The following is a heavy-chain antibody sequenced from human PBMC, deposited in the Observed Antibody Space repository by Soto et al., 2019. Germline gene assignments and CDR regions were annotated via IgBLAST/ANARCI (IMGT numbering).Heavy chain of an antibody. CDR1: VYTFTVYL. CDR3: AREVGTYIAAAGTIMADAFDI. CDR2: INPKSIGT. V-gene: IGHV1-2*04. J-gene: IGHJ3*02. Sequence: GASVKGSCKTSVYTFTVYLMHWVSLAPGQGLEWLGWINPKSIGTNYARKFQTSITMTRGTSISPAYIVMSRLRLDDTVVYYCAREVGTYIAAAGTIMADAFDIWDQGTMATVSS. D-gene: IGHD6-13*01.